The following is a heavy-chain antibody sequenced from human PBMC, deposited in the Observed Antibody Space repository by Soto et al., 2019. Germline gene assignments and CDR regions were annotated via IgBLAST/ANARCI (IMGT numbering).Heavy chain of an antibody. J-gene: IGHJ3*02. CDR3: ARSPYYYDSSGYRRSGAFDI. D-gene: IGHD3-22*01. Sequence: ASVKVSCKASGYTFTCYCMSWVRQAPGQGLEWMGWISAYNGNTNYAQKLQGRVTMTTDTSTSTAYMELRSLRSDDTAVYYCARSPYYYDSSGYRRSGAFDIWGQGTMVTVSS. CDR2: ISAYNGNT. CDR1: GYTFTCYC. V-gene: IGHV1-18*04.